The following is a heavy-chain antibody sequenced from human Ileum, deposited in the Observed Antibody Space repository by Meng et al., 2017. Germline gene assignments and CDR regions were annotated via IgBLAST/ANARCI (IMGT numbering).Heavy chain of an antibody. CDR2: IYYSGST. CDR1: GGSISSSSYY. J-gene: IGHJ4*02. CDR3: ARVGRIAAAGTVVDY. Sequence: SETLSLTCTVSGGSISSSSYYWGWIRQPPGKGLEWIGSIYYSGSTYYNPSLKSRVTISVDTSKNQFSLKLSSVTAADTAVYYCARVGRIAAAGTVVDYWGQGTRVTVSS. D-gene: IGHD6-13*01. V-gene: IGHV4-39*07.